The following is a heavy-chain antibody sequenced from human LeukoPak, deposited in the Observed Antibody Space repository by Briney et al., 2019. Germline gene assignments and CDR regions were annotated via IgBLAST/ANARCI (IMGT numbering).Heavy chain of an antibody. J-gene: IGHJ6*03. CDR1: GITLSNYG. V-gene: IGHV3-23*01. CDR3: AKKEGDTYFSWYMDV. CDR2: ISGSGGAT. D-gene: IGHD2-21*01. Sequence: GGSLRLSCAVSGITLSNYGMSWVRQAPGKGLEWVAGISGSGGATNYADSVKGRFTISRDNSKNTLYLQMNSLRAEDTAIYYCAKKEGDTYFSWYMDVWGKGTTVTVSS.